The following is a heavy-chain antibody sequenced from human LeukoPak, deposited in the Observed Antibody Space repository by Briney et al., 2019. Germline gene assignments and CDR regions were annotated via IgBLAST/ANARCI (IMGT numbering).Heavy chain of an antibody. CDR1: GFIFSDHY. D-gene: IGHD3-16*01. J-gene: IGHJ6*02. CDR2: ISSSSTYT. V-gene: IGHV3-11*06. Sequence: GGSLRLSCVASGFIFSDHYMSWIRQASGKGLEWVSYISSSSTYTSYADSVKGRFTISRDNAKNSLYLQMNSLRAEDTAVYYCARGYYGLDVWGQGTTVTVSS. CDR3: ARGYYGLDV.